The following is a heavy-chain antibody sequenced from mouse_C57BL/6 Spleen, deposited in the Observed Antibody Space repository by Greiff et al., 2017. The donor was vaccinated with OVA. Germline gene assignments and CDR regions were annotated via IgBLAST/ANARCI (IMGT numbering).Heavy chain of an antibody. D-gene: IGHD1-1*01. J-gene: IGHJ1*03. Sequence: EVMLVESGGGLVKPGGSLKLSCAASGFTFSSYAMSWVRQTPEKRLEWVATISDGGSYTYYPDNVKGRFTISRDNAKNNLYLQMSHLKSEDTAMYYCARERVTTVVATDWYFDVWGTGTTVTVSS. CDR2: ISDGGSYT. CDR1: GFTFSSYA. CDR3: ARERVTTVVATDWYFDV. V-gene: IGHV5-4*01.